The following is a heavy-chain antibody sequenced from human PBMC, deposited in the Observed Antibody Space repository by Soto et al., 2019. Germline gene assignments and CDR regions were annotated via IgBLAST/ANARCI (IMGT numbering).Heavy chain of an antibody. CDR3: AKDIAPDYYYMDV. CDR1: GFTFDDYA. V-gene: IGHV3-9*01. J-gene: IGHJ6*03. Sequence: EVQLVESGGGLVQPGRSLRLSCAASGFTFDDYAMHWVRQAPGKGLEWVSGISWNSETIGFADSVKGRFTISRDNAKNSLYLQMHNLRTEDAALYYCAKDIAPDYYYMDVWGKGTTVTVSS. CDR2: ISWNSETI.